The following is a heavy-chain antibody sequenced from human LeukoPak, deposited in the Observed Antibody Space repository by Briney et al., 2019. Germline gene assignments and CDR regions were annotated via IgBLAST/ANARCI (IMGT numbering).Heavy chain of an antibody. D-gene: IGHD6-6*01. CDR3: ARISSSSSGYGMDV. V-gene: IGHV3-48*03. CDR1: GFSFASYE. CDR2: ISSDGRVE. J-gene: IGHJ6*02. Sequence: GGSLRLSCAASGFSFASYEMNWVRQAPGKGLEWVSHISSDGRVETYLDSVRGRFTISRDNAKNSLYLQMNSLRAEDTAVYYCARISSSSSGYGMDVWGQGTTVTVSS.